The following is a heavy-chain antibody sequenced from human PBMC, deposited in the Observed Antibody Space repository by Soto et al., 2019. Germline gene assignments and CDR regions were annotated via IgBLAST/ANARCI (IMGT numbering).Heavy chain of an antibody. CDR3: ARHFGGNWFDP. CDR1: GGSIRSSSYY. D-gene: IGHD3-3*01. J-gene: IGHJ5*02. V-gene: IGHV4-39*01. CDR2: IYYSGST. Sequence: SETLSLTCTVSGGSIRSSSYYWGWIRQPPGKGLEWIGSIYYSGSTYYNPSLKSRVTISVDTSKNQFSLKLSSVTAADTAVYYCARHFGGNWFDPWGQGTLVTVSS.